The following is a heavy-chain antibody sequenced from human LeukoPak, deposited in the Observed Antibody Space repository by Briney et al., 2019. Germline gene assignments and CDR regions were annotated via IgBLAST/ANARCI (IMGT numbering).Heavy chain of an antibody. CDR2: INHSGST. J-gene: IGHJ4*02. CDR1: GGSFSGYY. Sequence: KPSETLSLTCAVYGGSFSGYYWSWIRQPPGKGLEWIGEINHSGSTNYNPSLKSRVTISVDTSKNQFSLKLSSVTAADTAVYYCARRLRRNYFDYWGQGTLVTVSS. CDR3: ARRLRRNYFDY. V-gene: IGHV4-34*01. D-gene: IGHD4-17*01.